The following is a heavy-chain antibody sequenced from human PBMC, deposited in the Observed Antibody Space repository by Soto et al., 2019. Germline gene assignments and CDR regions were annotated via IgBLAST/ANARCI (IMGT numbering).Heavy chain of an antibody. CDR1: GGTFSSYA. Sequence: GASVKVSCKASGGTFSSYAISWVRQAPGQGLEWMGGIIPIFGTANYAQKFQGRVTITADESTSTAYMELSSLRSEDTAVYYCARDDLGVVVAAYYYGMDVWGQGTTVTVSS. CDR3: ARDDLGVVVAAYYYGMDV. CDR2: IIPIFGTA. J-gene: IGHJ6*02. V-gene: IGHV1-69*13. D-gene: IGHD2-15*01.